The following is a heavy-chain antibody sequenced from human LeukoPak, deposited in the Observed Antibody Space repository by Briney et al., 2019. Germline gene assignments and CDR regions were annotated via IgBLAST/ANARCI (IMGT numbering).Heavy chain of an antibody. V-gene: IGHV1-8*01. CDR2: MNPNSGNT. D-gene: IGHD6-6*01. J-gene: IGHJ6*03. Sequence: ASVKVSCKASGYTFTSYDINWVRQATGQGLEWMGWMNPNSGNTGYAQKFQGRVTMTRNTSISTAYMELSSLRSEDTAVYYCAVRSSSSSSLPFYYYYMDVWGKGTTVTVSS. CDR3: AVRSSSSSSLPFYYYYMDV. CDR1: GYTFTSYD.